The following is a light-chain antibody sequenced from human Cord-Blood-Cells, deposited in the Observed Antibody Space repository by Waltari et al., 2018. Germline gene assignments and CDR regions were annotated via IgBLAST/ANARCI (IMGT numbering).Light chain of an antibody. CDR1: SSNIGSNT. J-gene: IGLJ3*02. CDR2: SIN. CDR3: AAWDDSLNGWV. Sequence: QSVLTQPPSASGTPGQRVTISCSGSSSNIGSNTVNWYQQLPDTAPKLLIVSINKRPAVVPDRFSGSKSGTSASLAISGLQSEDEADYYCAAWDDSLNGWVFGGGTKLTVL. V-gene: IGLV1-44*01.